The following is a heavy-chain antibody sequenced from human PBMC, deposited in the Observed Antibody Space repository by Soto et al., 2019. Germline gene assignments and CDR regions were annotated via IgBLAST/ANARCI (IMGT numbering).Heavy chain of an antibody. V-gene: IGHV3-33*01. CDR1: GFTFSAYG. D-gene: IGHD2-21*01. Sequence: QVHLVESGGGAVQAGRSLRVSCTTSGFTFSAYGMHWVRQAPGKGLEWVAFINYDGSSKFYGDSVKGRFTVSRDNSKNTLFLQLNSLRGEDTATYYCARCKQKVIHCAMDVW. J-gene: IGHJ6*01. CDR3: ARCKQKVIHCAMDV. CDR2: INYDGSSK.